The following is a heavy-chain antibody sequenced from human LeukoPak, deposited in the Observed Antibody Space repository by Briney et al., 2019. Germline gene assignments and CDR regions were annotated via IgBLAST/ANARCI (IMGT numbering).Heavy chain of an antibody. D-gene: IGHD4-11*01. CDR3: ARLGDYSNKD. V-gene: IGHV3-53*01. J-gene: IGHJ4*02. Sequence: QSGGSLRLSCAASGFTVSSHYMSWVRQAPGKGLEWVSVTDSGGSTSYADSVKGRFTISRDTSKNTLYLQMNGLRAEDTAVYYCARLGDYSNKDWGQGTLVTVSS. CDR2: TDSGGST. CDR1: GFTVSSHY.